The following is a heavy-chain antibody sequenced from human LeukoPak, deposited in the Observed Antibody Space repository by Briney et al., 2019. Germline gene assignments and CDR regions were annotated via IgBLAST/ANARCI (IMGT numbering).Heavy chain of an antibody. D-gene: IGHD7-27*01. Sequence: SETLSLTCTVSSDSISSYYWSWIRQSPEKGLDWIGYFYYSGSTNYNPSLKSRATISVDMSKNQFSLNLNSVTAADTAVYYCARDRTGDKWFDPWGQGTLVTVSS. CDR2: FYYSGST. J-gene: IGHJ5*02. CDR3: ARDRTGDKWFDP. CDR1: SDSISSYY. V-gene: IGHV4-59*01.